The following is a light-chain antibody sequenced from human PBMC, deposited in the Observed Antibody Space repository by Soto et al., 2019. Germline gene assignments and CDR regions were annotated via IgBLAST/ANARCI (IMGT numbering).Light chain of an antibody. V-gene: IGKV3D-15*01. CDR1: QSVSSN. CDR2: GAS. J-gene: IGKJ3*01. Sequence: EIVMTQSPATLSVSPGERATLSCRASQSVSSNLAWYQQKPGQVPRLLIYGASTRATGIPARFSGSGSGTEFTLTISTLQSEDFAVYYCQQYNNWPFTFGPGTKGDIK. CDR3: QQYNNWPFT.